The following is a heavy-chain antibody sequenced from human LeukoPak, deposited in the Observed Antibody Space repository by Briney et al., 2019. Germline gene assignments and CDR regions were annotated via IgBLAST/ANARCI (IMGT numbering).Heavy chain of an antibody. V-gene: IGHV4-61*02. Sequence: PSETLSLTCTVSGGSISSGSYYWSWIRQPAGKGLEWIGRIYTSGSTNYNPSLKSRVTISIDRSKNQFSLKLSSVTAADTAVYYCARGKPGYCSSTSCSDFDYWGQGTLVTVSS. CDR1: GGSISSGSYY. J-gene: IGHJ4*02. CDR2: IYTSGST. D-gene: IGHD2-2*03. CDR3: ARGKPGYCSSTSCSDFDY.